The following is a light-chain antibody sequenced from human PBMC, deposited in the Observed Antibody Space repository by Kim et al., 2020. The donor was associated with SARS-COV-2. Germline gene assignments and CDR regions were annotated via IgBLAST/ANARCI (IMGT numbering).Light chain of an antibody. CDR3: QQYGSSPIT. CDR1: QSVCSSY. V-gene: IGKV3-20*01. Sequence: EIVLTQSPGTLSLSPGERATLSCRASQSVCSSYLAWYQRKPGQAPRLLIYGASSRATGIPDRFSGSGSGTDFTLTISRLDPEDFAVYYCQQYGSSPITFGQGTRLEIK. J-gene: IGKJ5*01. CDR2: GAS.